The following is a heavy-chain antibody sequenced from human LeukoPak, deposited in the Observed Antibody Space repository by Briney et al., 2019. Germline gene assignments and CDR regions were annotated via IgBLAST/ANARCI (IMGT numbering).Heavy chain of an antibody. CDR2: IYYSGST. CDR1: GGSISSYY. V-gene: IGHV4-59*01. D-gene: IGHD6-19*01. CDR3: ARVDSGWYFHY. Sequence: PSETLSLTCTVSGGSISSYYWSWIRQPPGKGLEWIGYIYYSGSTNYNPSLKSRVTISVDTSKNQFSLKLSSVTAADTAVYYCARVDSGWYFHYWGQGTLVTVSS. J-gene: IGHJ4*02.